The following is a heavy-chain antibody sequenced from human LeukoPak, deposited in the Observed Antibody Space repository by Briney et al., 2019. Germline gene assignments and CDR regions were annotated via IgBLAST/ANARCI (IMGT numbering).Heavy chain of an antibody. D-gene: IGHD1-1*01. Sequence: GASVKVSCKASGDTFSSYAISWVRQAPGQGLEWMGRIIPILTIANYTQKFQGRVTMTTDTSTSTAYMELRSLRSDDTAVYYCASPVNWPDAFDIWGQGTMVTVSS. CDR3: ASPVNWPDAFDI. CDR2: IIPILTIA. J-gene: IGHJ3*02. V-gene: IGHV1-69*04. CDR1: GDTFSSYA.